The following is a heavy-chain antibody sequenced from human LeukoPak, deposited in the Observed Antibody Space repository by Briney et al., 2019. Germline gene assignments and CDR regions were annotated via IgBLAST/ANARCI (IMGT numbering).Heavy chain of an antibody. J-gene: IGHJ5*02. CDR3: ARGYCSGGSCYSVENWFDP. Sequence: ASVKVSCKAAGYTFTGYYMFWVRQAPGQGLEWIGRINPNSGGTNYAQKFQGRVTMTRDTPISTAYMELSRLRSDDTAVYYCARGYCSGGSCYSVENWFDPWGQGTLVTVSS. CDR2: INPNSGGT. V-gene: IGHV1-2*06. D-gene: IGHD2-15*01. CDR1: GYTFTGYY.